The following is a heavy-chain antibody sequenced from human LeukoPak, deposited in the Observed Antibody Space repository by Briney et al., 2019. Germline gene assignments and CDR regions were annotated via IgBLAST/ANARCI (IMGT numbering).Heavy chain of an antibody. CDR1: GFTFSSST. J-gene: IGHJ4*02. V-gene: IGHV3-30*04. D-gene: IGHD5-18*01. Sequence: GGSLRLSCATSGFTFSSSTMRWVRQAPGKGLEGVAFITYDGRNTYYRDSVEGRFTISRDDSKNTVYLQMNSLRAEDTAVYYCAGSSSTARSYFDYWGQGILVTVSS. CDR3: AGSSSTARSYFDY. CDR2: ITYDGRNT.